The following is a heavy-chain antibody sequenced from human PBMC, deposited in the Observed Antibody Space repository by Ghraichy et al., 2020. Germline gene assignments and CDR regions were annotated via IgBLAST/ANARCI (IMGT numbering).Heavy chain of an antibody. V-gene: IGHV3-21*01. Sequence: LSLTCAASGFTFSSYSMNWVRQAPGKGLEWVSSISSSSSYIYYADSVKGRFTISRDNAKNSLYLQMNSLRAEDTAVYYCARAPFDGYSADYWGQGTLVTVSS. CDR2: ISSSSSYI. CDR3: ARAPFDGYSADY. D-gene: IGHD5-24*01. CDR1: GFTFSSYS. J-gene: IGHJ4*02.